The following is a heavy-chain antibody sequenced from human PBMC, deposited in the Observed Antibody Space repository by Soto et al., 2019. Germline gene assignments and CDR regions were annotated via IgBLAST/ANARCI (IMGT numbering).Heavy chain of an antibody. V-gene: IGHV4-4*02. CDR2: IYHSGST. J-gene: IGHJ4*02. D-gene: IGHD2-8*01. CDR3: AMYYPGNRPFDY. Sequence: SETLSLTCAVSGGSISSSNWWSWVRQPPGKGLEWIGEIYHSGSTSYNPSLKSRVSISVDKSKNQFSLNLSSVTAADTAVYYFAMYYPGNRPFDYWGPGPLVTVFS. CDR1: GGSISSSNW.